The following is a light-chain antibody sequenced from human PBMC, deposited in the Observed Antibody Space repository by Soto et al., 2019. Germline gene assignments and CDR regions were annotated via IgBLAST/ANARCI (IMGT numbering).Light chain of an antibody. J-gene: IGLJ3*02. CDR3: AAWDDSLNGWV. CDR2: NNN. Sequence: QLVLTQAPSASATPGQRVTISCSGSSSNIGSNTVNWYQQVPGTAPKLLIYNNNQRPSGVPDRFSGSKSGTSASLAISGLQSEDEADYYCAAWDDSLNGWVFGGGTQLTVL. CDR1: SSNIGSNT. V-gene: IGLV1-44*01.